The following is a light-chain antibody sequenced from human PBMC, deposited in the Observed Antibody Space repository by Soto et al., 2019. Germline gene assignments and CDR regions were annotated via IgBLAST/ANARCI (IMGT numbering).Light chain of an antibody. CDR3: QQYNNWPFS. CDR1: QSISSN. J-gene: IGKJ5*01. CDR2: AAS. Sequence: EIVMTQSPATLSVSPGERATLSCRASQSISSNLAWYQQKPGQAPRLLIYAASTRATGLPARFSGSGSGTDFTLTISGLQSEDSAVYFCQQYNNWPFSFGQGTRLEN. V-gene: IGKV3-15*01.